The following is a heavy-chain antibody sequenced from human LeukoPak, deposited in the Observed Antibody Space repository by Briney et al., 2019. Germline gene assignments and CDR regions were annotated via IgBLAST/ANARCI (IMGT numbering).Heavy chain of an antibody. CDR1: GYTFTSYG. Sequence: ASVKVSCKASGYTFTSYGISWVRQAPGQGLEWMGWISAYNGNTNYAQKLQGRVTITTDTSTSTAYMEMRSLRSDDTAVYYCARDVIDYESSGYYSIDYWGQGTLVTVSS. J-gene: IGHJ4*02. CDR2: ISAYNGNT. V-gene: IGHV1-18*01. D-gene: IGHD3-22*01. CDR3: ARDVIDYESSGYYSIDY.